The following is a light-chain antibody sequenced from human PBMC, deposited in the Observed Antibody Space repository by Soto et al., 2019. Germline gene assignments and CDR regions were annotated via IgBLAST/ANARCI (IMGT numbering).Light chain of an antibody. CDR3: QQYKNWPPT. CDR1: QSFSAN. V-gene: IGKV3-15*01. J-gene: IGKJ5*01. CDR2: GAS. Sequence: EMVMPKSPATLPVPPGESATLSCGASQSFSANLAWSQQKPGQHPRLLSYGASTRATGIPARFSGSGSGTDFTLTISSLQSEDFAVYSCQQYKNWPPTVGQGTRLEIK.